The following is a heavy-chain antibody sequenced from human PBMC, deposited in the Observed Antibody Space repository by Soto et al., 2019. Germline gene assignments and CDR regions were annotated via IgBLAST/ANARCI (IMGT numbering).Heavy chain of an antibody. J-gene: IGHJ3*02. CDR3: AGEYMVNACDI. CDR1: GYTFTSYA. Sequence: ASVKVSCKASGYTFTSYAMHWVRQAPGQRLEWMGWINGGNGNTKYSQKFQGRVTINRDTPASTAYMELSSLRSEDTAVYYCAGEYMVNACDIWGQGTVVTVS. D-gene: IGHD5-18*01. CDR2: INGGNGNT. V-gene: IGHV1-3*01.